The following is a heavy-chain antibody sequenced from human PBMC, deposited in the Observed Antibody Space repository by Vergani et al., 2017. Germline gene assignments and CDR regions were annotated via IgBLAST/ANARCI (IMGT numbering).Heavy chain of an antibody. Sequence: QVTLRESGPALVKPTQTLTLTCTFSGFSLSTSGMCVSWIRQPPGKALEWLARIDWDDDKYYSKALKTRLTISKDTSKNQVVLTMTNMDPVDTSTYYCAREVVPAAMSPYYYYYYYMDVWGKGTTVTVSS. J-gene: IGHJ6*03. CDR3: AREVVPAAMSPYYYYYYYMDV. CDR2: IDWDDDK. V-gene: IGHV2-70*15. CDR1: GFSLSTSGMC. D-gene: IGHD2-2*01.